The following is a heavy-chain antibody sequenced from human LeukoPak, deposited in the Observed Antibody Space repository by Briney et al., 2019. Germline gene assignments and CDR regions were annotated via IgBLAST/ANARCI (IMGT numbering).Heavy chain of an antibody. D-gene: IGHD4-17*01. CDR3: ARVHGDYFDY. CDR2: INPSGGST. CDR1: GYTFTGYY. V-gene: IGHV1-46*01. J-gene: IGHJ4*02. Sequence: ASVEVSCHASGYTFTGYYMHWVRQAPGQGLEWMGIINPSGGSTSYAQKFQGRVTMTRDTSTSTVYMELSSLRSEDTAVYYCARVHGDYFDYWGQGTLVTVSS.